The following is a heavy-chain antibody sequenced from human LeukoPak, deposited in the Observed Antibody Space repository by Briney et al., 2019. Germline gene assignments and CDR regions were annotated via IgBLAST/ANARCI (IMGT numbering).Heavy chain of an antibody. CDR3: ARGSVYDGPFSFAFDI. CDR2: IKQDGSEK. CDR1: GFTFSSYW. D-gene: IGHD5/OR15-5a*01. Sequence: PGGSLRLSCAASGFTFSSYWMSWVRQAPGKGLEWVANIKQDGSEKYYVDSVRGRFTISRDNAKNSLYLQINSLRAEDTAVYYCARGSVYDGPFSFAFDIWGQGTMVTVSS. J-gene: IGHJ3*02. V-gene: IGHV3-7*03.